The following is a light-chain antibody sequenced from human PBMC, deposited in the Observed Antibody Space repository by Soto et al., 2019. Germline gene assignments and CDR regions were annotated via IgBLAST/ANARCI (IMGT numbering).Light chain of an antibody. J-gene: IGKJ1*01. V-gene: IGKV1-12*01. CDR1: QDIGSW. Sequence: DIQMTQSPSSVSASVGDGVTLTCRASQDIGSWLAWYQQKPGKAPRLLIYSASNLQSGAPARFSGSGSGTDFTLTISSLQPEDFATYFCQQAKRFPWSFGQGTKVEI. CDR3: QQAKRFPWS. CDR2: SAS.